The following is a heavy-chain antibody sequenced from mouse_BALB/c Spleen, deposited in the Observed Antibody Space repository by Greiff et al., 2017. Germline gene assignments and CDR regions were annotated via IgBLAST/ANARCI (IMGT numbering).Heavy chain of an antibody. D-gene: IGHD2-14*01. V-gene: IGHV1-63*02. J-gene: IGHJ2*01. CDR2: IYPGGGYT. Sequence: QVQLKESGAELVRPGTSVKISCKASGYTFTNYWLGWVKQRPGHGLEWIGDIYPGGGYTNYNEKFKGKATLTADTSSSTAYMQLSSLTSEDSAVYFCARGGYDKDFDYWGQGTTLTVSS. CDR1: GYTFTNYW. CDR3: ARGGYDKDFDY.